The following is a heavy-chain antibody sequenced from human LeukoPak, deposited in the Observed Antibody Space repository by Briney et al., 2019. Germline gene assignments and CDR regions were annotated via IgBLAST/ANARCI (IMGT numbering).Heavy chain of an antibody. J-gene: IGHJ4*02. V-gene: IGHV3-43D*03. Sequence: GGSLRLSCAASGFTFDDFAMHWVRQGPGKGLEWVSLISRDGGSTYYADSVKGRFTISRDNAKNSLYLQVNSLRAEDTAVYYCARNQRRLDYWGQGTLVTVSS. CDR1: GFTFDDFA. CDR2: ISRDGGST. D-gene: IGHD1-14*01. CDR3: ARNQRRLDY.